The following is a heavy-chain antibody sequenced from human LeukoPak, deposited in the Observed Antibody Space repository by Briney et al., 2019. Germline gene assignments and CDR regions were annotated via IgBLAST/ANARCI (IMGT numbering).Heavy chain of an antibody. J-gene: IGHJ6*03. CDR1: GGSINNYW. D-gene: IGHD3-3*01. Sequence: SETLSLTCSVSGGSINNYWWNWIRQPPGKGLEWIGYIYYSGSTNYNPSLKSRVTISVDTSKNQFSLKLSSVTAADTAVYYCARDAYDFWSGRPRPYYYYMDVWGKGTTVTVSS. CDR2: IYYSGST. CDR3: ARDAYDFWSGRPRPYYYYMDV. V-gene: IGHV4-59*01.